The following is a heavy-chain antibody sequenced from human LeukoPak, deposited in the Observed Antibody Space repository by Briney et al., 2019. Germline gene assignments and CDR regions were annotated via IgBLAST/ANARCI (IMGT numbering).Heavy chain of an antibody. J-gene: IGHJ4*02. Sequence: SVKVSCKASGGTFSSYAISWVRQAPGQGLEWMGRSIPIFGTANYAQKFQGRVTITTDESTSTAYMELSSLRSEDTAVYYCARSARNRKQWLDEYYFDYWGQGTLVTVSS. CDR3: ARSARNRKQWLDEYYFDY. D-gene: IGHD6-19*01. V-gene: IGHV1-69*05. CDR1: GGTFSSYA. CDR2: SIPIFGTA.